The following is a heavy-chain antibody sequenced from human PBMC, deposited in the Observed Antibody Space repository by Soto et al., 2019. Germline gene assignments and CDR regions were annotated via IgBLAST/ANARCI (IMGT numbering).Heavy chain of an antibody. Sequence: QLQLHESGPGLVKPSETLSLTCSVSGGSISSNNYYWGWIRQPPGKGLEWIGNIYYNGFTYYNPSLKSQVTISVDTSKNQFSLKLTSVTATDTAVYYCARQGDFWSGSGDFDYWGQGILVPVSS. CDR3: ARQGDFWSGSGDFDY. V-gene: IGHV4-39*01. CDR1: GGSISSNNYY. D-gene: IGHD3-3*01. J-gene: IGHJ4*02. CDR2: IYYNGFT.